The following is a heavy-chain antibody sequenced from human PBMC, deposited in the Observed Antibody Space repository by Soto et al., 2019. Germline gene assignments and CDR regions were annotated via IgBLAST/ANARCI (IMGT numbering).Heavy chain of an antibody. Sequence: SVKVSCKASGVTFSSYAISWVRQAPGQGLEWMGGIIPIFGTANYAQKFQGRVTITADESTSTAYMELSSLRSEDTAVYYCATLERGGGSYYLDYWGQGTLVTVSS. V-gene: IGHV1-69*13. J-gene: IGHJ4*02. CDR1: GVTFSSYA. D-gene: IGHD1-26*01. CDR3: ATLERGGGSYYLDY. CDR2: IIPIFGTA.